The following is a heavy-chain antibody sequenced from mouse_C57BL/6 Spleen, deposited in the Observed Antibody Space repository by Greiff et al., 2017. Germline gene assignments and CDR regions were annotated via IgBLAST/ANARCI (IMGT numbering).Heavy chain of an antibody. Sequence: VQLQQPGAELVRPGSSVKLSCKASGYTFTSYWMHWVKPRPIQGLEWIGNIDPSDSETHYNQKFKDKATLTVDKSSSPAYMQLSSLTSEDSAVYYCARSGSSGPFFDYWGQGTTLTVSS. CDR3: ARSGSSGPFFDY. J-gene: IGHJ2*01. D-gene: IGHD3-2*02. CDR2: IDPSDSET. V-gene: IGHV1-52*01. CDR1: GYTFTSYW.